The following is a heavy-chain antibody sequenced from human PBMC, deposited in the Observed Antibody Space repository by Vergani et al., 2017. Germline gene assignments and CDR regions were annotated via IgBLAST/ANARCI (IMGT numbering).Heavy chain of an antibody. D-gene: IGHD6-19*01. CDR3: AREGIAVAAVPFDI. CDR1: GFTFSSYA. J-gene: IGHJ3*02. CDR2: ISYDGSNK. V-gene: IGHV3-30*07. Sequence: QVQLVESGGGVVQPGRSLRLSCAASGFTFSSYAMHWVRQAPGKGLEWVAVISYDGSNKYYADSVKGRFTISRDNSKNTLYLQMNSLRAEDTAVYYCAREGIAVAAVPFDIWGQGTMVTVSS.